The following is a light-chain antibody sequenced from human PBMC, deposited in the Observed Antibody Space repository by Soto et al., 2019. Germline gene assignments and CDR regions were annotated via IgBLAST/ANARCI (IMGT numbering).Light chain of an antibody. J-gene: IGLJ1*01. CDR3: SSYAGSNNYV. CDR2: EVS. CDR1: SSDVGGYNY. V-gene: IGLV2-8*01. Sequence: QCALAQPLSASGSPGQSVTISCTGTSSDVGGYNYVSWYQQHPGKAPKLMIYEVSKRPSGVPDRFSGSKSGNTASLTVSGLQAEDEADYYCSSYAGSNNYVFGTGTKVTVL.